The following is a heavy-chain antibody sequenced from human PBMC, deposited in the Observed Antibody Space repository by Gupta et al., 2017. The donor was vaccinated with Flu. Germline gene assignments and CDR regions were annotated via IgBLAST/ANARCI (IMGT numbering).Heavy chain of an antibody. CDR3: AKGPAPMGYYMDV. CDR1: GFTFSSYG. V-gene: IGHV3-30*18. CDR2: ISYDGSDK. Sequence: QVQLVESGGGVVQPGRSLRLSCAAPGFTFSSYGLHWVRQAQGKGLEWVAIISYDGSDKIYADSVEGRFTISRDNSKNTLYLQGNSLRAEDTAVYYCAKGPAPMGYYMDVWGKGTTVTVSS. D-gene: IGHD2-2*01. J-gene: IGHJ6*03.